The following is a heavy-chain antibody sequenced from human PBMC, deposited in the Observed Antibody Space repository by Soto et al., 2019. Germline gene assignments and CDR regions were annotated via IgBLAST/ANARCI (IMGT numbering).Heavy chain of an antibody. D-gene: IGHD3-16*01. J-gene: IGHJ4*02. V-gene: IGHV4-61*01. CDR3: AREEKQLSRYGGDFDY. CDR2: IYYIGTT. Sequence: QVQLQESGPGLVKPSETLSLTCSVSDGSVNSGNYYWSWIRQPTGKGLEWIGHIYYIGTTDYNPSLKSRVTISVDTSKNRFSLKVTSVTAADTAVYFCAREEKQLSRYGGDFDYWGQGILVTVSS. CDR1: DGSVNSGNYY.